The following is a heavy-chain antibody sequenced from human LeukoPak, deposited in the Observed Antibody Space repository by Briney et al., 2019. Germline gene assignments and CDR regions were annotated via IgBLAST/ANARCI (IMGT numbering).Heavy chain of an antibody. V-gene: IGHV3-23*01. J-gene: IGHJ4*01. D-gene: IGHD3-10*01. CDR3: AARKVRGVWFYLDY. CDR2: IYDDNT. CDR1: GFTVSAYA. Sequence: GGSLRLSCAASGFTVSAYAMAWVRQAPWKGLEWVSTIYDDNTYYADSVKGRFAISTDNSKNTLYLQMNSLRVEDTAVYFCAARKVRGVWFYLDYWGQEPWSPSPQ.